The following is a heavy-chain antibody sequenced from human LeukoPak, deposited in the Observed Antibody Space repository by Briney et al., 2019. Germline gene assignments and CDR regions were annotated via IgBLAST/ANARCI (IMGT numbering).Heavy chain of an antibody. Sequence: PSETLSLTCAVYGGSFSDYSWTWIRQPPGKGLEWIGEINHSGSTNYNPSLKSRVTISVDTSKNQFSLKLSSVTAADTAVYYCARGFNFLGYYYYMDVWGKGTTVTVSS. D-gene: IGHD2/OR15-2a*01. CDR1: GGSFSDYS. CDR2: INHSGST. J-gene: IGHJ6*03. CDR3: ARGFNFLGYYYYMDV. V-gene: IGHV4-34*01.